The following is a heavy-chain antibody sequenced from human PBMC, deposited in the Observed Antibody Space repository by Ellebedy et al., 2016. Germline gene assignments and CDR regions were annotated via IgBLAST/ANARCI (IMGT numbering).Heavy chain of an antibody. Sequence: GGSLRHSCAASGFTVSSNYMSWVRQAPGKGLEWVSVIYSGGSTYYADSVKGRFTISRDNSKNTLYLQMNSLRAEDTAVYYCARTLKRDYSAFDIWGQGTMVTVSS. V-gene: IGHV3-66*01. CDR2: IYSGGST. J-gene: IGHJ3*02. D-gene: IGHD3-16*01. CDR1: GFTVSSNY. CDR3: ARTLKRDYSAFDI.